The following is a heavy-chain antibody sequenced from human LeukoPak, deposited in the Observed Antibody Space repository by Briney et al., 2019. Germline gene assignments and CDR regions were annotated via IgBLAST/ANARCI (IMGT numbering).Heavy chain of an antibody. CDR2: IYYSGST. D-gene: IGHD2-21*02. CDR3: ASEVVTSIEYFQH. Sequence: PSQTLSLTCTVSGASTTSYYWSWIRKPPGEALEWIGYIYYSGSTNYNPSLKSRVTISVDTSKNQFSLKLRSVTAADTAVYYCASEVVTSIEYFQHWGQGTLVTVSS. CDR1: GASTTSYY. J-gene: IGHJ1*01. V-gene: IGHV4-59*01.